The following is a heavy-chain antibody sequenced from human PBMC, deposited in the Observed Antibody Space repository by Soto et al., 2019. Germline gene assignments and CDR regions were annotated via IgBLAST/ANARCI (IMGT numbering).Heavy chain of an antibody. CDR3: ARDSGDYQGFDY. CDR2: IYTSGST. D-gene: IGHD4-17*01. J-gene: IGHJ4*02. CDR1: GGSISSYY. V-gene: IGHV4-4*07. Sequence: ASETLSLTCTVSGGSISSYYWSWIRQPAGKGLEWIGRIYTSGSTNYNPSLKSRVTVSLDTSKNEFSLRVSSVTAADTAVYYCARDSGDYQGFDYWGQGTLVTVSS.